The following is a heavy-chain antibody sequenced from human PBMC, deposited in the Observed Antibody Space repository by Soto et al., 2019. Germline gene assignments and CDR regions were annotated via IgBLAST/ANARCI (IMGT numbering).Heavy chain of an antibody. J-gene: IGHJ4*02. CDR1: GYSFTSYW. D-gene: IGHD3-10*01. V-gene: IGHV5-51*01. CDR2: IYPGDSDT. CDR3: ARSFYYYGSGSYWPSADY. Sequence: GESLKISCKGSGYSFTSYWIGWVRQMPGKGLEWMGIIYPGDSDTRYSPSFQGQVTISADKSISTAYLQWSSLKASDTAMYYCARSFYYYGSGSYWPSADYWGQGTLVTVSS.